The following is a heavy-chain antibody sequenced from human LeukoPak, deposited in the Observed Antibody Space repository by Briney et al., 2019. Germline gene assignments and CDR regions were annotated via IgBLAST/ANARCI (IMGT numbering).Heavy chain of an antibody. D-gene: IGHD3-3*01. CDR3: ARSPPPDFWSGYSDYYGMDV. V-gene: IGHV1-18*01. Sequence: ASVKVSCKASGYTFTSYGISWVRQAPGQGLEWMGWISAYNGNTNYAQKLQGRVTMTTDASTSTAYMELRGLRSDDTAVYYCARSPPPDFWSGYSDYYGMDVWGQGTTVTVSS. CDR1: GYTFTSYG. J-gene: IGHJ6*02. CDR2: ISAYNGNT.